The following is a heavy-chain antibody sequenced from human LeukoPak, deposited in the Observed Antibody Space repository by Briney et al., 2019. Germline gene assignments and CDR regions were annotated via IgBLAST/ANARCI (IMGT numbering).Heavy chain of an antibody. D-gene: IGHD3-22*01. V-gene: IGHV1-2*06. CDR2: INPNSGGT. Sequence: ASVKVSCKASGYTFTGYYMHWVRQAPGQGLEWMGRINPNSGGTNYAQKFQGRVTMTRDTYISTAYMEMSRLRSDDTAGYYCAIRLHKWENYDSSGSPEISCWGERTLLAVSS. J-gene: IGHJ4*02. CDR3: AIRLHKWENYDSSGSPEISC. CDR1: GYTFTGYY.